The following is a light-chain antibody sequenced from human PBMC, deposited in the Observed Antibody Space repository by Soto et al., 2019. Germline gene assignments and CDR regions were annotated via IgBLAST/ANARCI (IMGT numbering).Light chain of an antibody. V-gene: IGKV1-39*01. CDR1: QSISSY. Sequence: DIQMTQSPSSLSASVGDRCTITLRASQSISSYLNWYQQKPGKAPKLLIYAASSLQSGVPSRFSGSGSGTDFTLTISSLQPEDFATYYCQQSYSTPQTFGQGTKVE. J-gene: IGKJ1*01. CDR3: QQSYSTPQT. CDR2: AAS.